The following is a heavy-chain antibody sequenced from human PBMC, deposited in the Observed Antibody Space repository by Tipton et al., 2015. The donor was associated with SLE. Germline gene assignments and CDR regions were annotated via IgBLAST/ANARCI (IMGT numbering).Heavy chain of an antibody. CDR3: ARAPPLDWYYYYYMDV. V-gene: IGHV4-39*07. Sequence: LRLSCTVSGDSISSSSYYWGWIRQPPGKGLEWIGNIYYGGSTHYNPSLKSRVTISVDTSKNQFSLKLSSVTAADTAVYYCARAPPLDWYYYYYMDVWGKGTTVTVSS. CDR2: IYYGGST. D-gene: IGHD3/OR15-3a*01. J-gene: IGHJ6*03. CDR1: GDSISSSSYY.